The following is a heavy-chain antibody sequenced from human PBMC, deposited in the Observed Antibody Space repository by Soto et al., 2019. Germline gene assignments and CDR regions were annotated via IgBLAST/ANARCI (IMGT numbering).Heavy chain of an antibody. V-gene: IGHV4-39*07. Sequence: SETLSLTYTVSGGSVSSSSYYWGWVRQPPGKGLEWIGSVYYSGSTYYNPSLKSRVTISVDTSKNQFSLKLSSVTAADTAVYYCARDEYCSGGSCYSRGAFDIWGQGTMVTVSS. CDR1: GGSVSSSSYY. J-gene: IGHJ3*02. CDR3: ARDEYCSGGSCYSRGAFDI. CDR2: VYYSGST. D-gene: IGHD2-15*01.